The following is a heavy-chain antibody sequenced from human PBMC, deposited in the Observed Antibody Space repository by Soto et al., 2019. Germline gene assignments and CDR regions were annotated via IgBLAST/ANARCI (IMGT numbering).Heavy chain of an antibody. CDR2: INSDGSST. CDR3: ARETGYSSGMDV. J-gene: IGHJ6*02. D-gene: IGHD5-18*01. Sequence: GGSLTLSCAASGFTFSSYWMHWVRQAPGKGLVWVSRINSDGSSTSYADSVKGRFTISRDNAKNTLYLQMNRLRAEDTAVYYCARETGYSSGMDVWGQGTTVTVSS. V-gene: IGHV3-74*01. CDR1: GFTFSSYW.